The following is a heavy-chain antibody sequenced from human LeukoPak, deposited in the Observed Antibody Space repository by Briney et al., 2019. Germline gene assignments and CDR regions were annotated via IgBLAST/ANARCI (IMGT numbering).Heavy chain of an antibody. CDR2: IYYSGST. CDR3: ARVSSSLWFDP. D-gene: IGHD6-6*01. J-gene: IGHJ5*02. V-gene: IGHV4-39*07. Sequence: SETLSLTCTVSGGSISSSNYYWGWIRQPPGKGLEWIGRIYYSGSTYYNPSLKSRVTISVDTSKNQFSLKLSSVTAADTAVYYCARVSSSLWFDPWGQGTLVTVSS. CDR1: GGSISSSNYY.